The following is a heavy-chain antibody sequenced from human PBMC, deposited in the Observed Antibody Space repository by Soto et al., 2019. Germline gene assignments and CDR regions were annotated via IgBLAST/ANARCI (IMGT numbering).Heavy chain of an antibody. CDR1: GRSISIGGYY. Sequence: PSECLSLTCTVSGRSISIGGYYWSWIRQHPGKGVEWIGYSYYSGSTYYNPSLKSRVTISVDTSKNQFSLKLSSVTAADTAVYYCATSPRYYYGSGSYYYRHRPYYYGIDVWGQGTTVTVSS. V-gene: IGHV4-30-4*08. CDR3: ATSPRYYYGSGSYYYRHRPYYYGIDV. CDR2: SYYSGST. D-gene: IGHD3-10*01. J-gene: IGHJ6*02.